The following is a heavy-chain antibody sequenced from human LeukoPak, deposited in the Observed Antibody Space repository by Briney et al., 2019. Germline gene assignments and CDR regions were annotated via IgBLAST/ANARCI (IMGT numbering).Heavy chain of an antibody. CDR1: GFTFSTYW. J-gene: IGHJ4*02. V-gene: IGHV3-7*01. CDR2: INQGGREI. Sequence: GGSLRLSCAASGFTFSTYWMTWVRQTPGKGLEWVANINQGGREIYYVDSVKGRFTISRDNAKNSLYLQMNSLRADDTAVYYCAVRLVDYWGQGTLVTVSS. D-gene: IGHD2-21*01. CDR3: AVRLVDY.